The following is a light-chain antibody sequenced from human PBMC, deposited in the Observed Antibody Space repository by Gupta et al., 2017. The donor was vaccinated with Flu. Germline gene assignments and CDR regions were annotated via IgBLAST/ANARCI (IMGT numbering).Light chain of an antibody. CDR3: QQANGYPWT. CDR1: QDVRGW. V-gene: IGKV1-12*01. CDR2: AAS. J-gene: IGKJ1*01. Sequence: DIPLTQSPSSVSASVGDRVTITCRASQDVRGWLAWYQQKAGRAPKLLISAASSLQGGVPPRFSGSGSGTDFTLTISRLQPEDFGTYYCQQANGYPWTFGQGTKVEIK.